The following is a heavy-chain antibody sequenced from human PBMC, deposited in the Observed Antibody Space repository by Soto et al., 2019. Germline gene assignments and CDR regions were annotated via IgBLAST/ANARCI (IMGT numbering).Heavy chain of an antibody. J-gene: IGHJ4*02. D-gene: IGHD3-10*01. CDR1: GFTFSSYA. CDR3: AKAGRNYFDY. V-gene: IGHV3-23*01. CDR2: INAGGGST. Sequence: VQLLESGGGLVQPGGSLRLSCAASGFTFSSYAMSWVRQPPGKGLEWVSSINAGGGSTYYPDSVKGRFTISRDNSKSTLYRQMNSLTAEDTAIYYCAKAGRNYFDYWGQGTLVTVSS.